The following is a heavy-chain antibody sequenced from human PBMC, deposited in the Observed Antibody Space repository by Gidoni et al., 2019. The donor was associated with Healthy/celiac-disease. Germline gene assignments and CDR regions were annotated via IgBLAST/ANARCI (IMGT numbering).Heavy chain of an antibody. V-gene: IGHV1-18*01. CDR2: ISAYKGNT. Sequence: QVQLVQSGAEVKKPGASVKVSRKASGYTFTHYGIRWVRQAPGQGLEWMGWISAYKGNTNAAQKLQGRVTMTTDTATSIAYMELRSLRSDDTAVYYCARSIAVGGYDYFDYWGQGTLVTVSS. J-gene: IGHJ4*02. CDR3: ARSIAVGGYDYFDY. CDR1: GYTFTHYG. D-gene: IGHD5-12*01.